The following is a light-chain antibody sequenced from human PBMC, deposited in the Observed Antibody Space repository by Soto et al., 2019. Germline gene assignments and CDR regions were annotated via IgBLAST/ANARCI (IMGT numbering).Light chain of an antibody. Sequence: QSVLTQPPSVSAAPGQKVTISCSGSSSNIGNNYVSWYQQLPGTAPKLLIYDNNKRPSGIPDRFSGSKSGTSATLGITGPQTGDEADYYCGTWDSSLGAYVFGTGTKVTVL. CDR2: DNN. V-gene: IGLV1-51*01. CDR1: SSNIGNNY. CDR3: GTWDSSLGAYV. J-gene: IGLJ1*01.